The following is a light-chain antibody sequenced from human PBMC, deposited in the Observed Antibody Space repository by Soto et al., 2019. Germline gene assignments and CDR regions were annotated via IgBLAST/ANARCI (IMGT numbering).Light chain of an antibody. CDR3: QQYYSYLLT. V-gene: IGKV1-8*01. Sequence: AIRMTQSPSSLSASTGGRVTITCRASQGISSYLAWYQQKPGKAPKLLIYAASTLQSGVPSRFSGSGSGTDFTLTISCLQSEDFATYYCQQYYSYLLTFGGGTKVEIK. CDR1: QGISSY. J-gene: IGKJ4*01. CDR2: AAS.